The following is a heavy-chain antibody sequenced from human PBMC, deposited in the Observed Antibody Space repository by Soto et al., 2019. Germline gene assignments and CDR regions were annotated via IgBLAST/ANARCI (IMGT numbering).Heavy chain of an antibody. Sequence: ASVKVSCKASGYTFTSYDINWVRQATGQGLEWMGWMNPNSGNTGYAQKFQGRVTMTRNTSISTAYMELSSLRSEDTAVYYCARIGSPDYDYIWGSYRTTPYYYYYMDVWGKGTTVTVSS. J-gene: IGHJ6*03. CDR3: ARIGSPDYDYIWGSYRTTPYYYYYMDV. CDR1: GYTFTSYD. D-gene: IGHD3-16*02. CDR2: MNPNSGNT. V-gene: IGHV1-8*01.